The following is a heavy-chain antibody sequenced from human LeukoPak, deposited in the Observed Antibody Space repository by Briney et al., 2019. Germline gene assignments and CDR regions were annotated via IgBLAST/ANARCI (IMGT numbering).Heavy chain of an antibody. CDR3: VRGSYSEHTLFDY. V-gene: IGHV3-74*01. J-gene: IGHJ4*02. CDR2: INSDGRIT. Sequence: PGGSLRLSCAASGFTFSSYWMHWVRQAPGKGLVWVSRINSDGRITNYADFVKGRFTISRDNAKNTLYLQMNSLRAEDTAVFYCVRGSYSEHTLFDYWGQGTLVTVSS. D-gene: IGHD1-26*01. CDR1: GFTFSSYW.